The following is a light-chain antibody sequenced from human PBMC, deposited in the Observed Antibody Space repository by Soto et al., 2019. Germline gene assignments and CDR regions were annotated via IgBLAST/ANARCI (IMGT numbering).Light chain of an antibody. CDR3: QQHGASIT. CDR2: GVS. CDR1: QNVNNNF. J-gene: IGKJ4*01. Sequence: VLTQSPRTLSLSPGERATLSCRSSQNVNNNFVAWYQQKPGQAPSLLIYGVSDRATGVPDRFSGSGSGTDFTLTISRREPEDFAVYYCQQHGASITFGGGTRVENK. V-gene: IGKV3-20*01.